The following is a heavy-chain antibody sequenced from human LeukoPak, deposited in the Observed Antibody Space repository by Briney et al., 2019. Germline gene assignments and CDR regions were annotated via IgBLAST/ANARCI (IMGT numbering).Heavy chain of an antibody. D-gene: IGHD3-10*01. CDR3: ARVRDDCFDY. V-gene: IGHV3-7*04. CDR2: IKQDGSEK. CDR1: GFTFSSYL. J-gene: IGHJ4*02. Sequence: GGSLRLSCAASGFTFSSYLMSWVRQAPGKGLEWVANIKQDGSEKYYVDSVKGRFTISRDNAKNTLYLQMNSLRAEDTAVYYCARVRDDCFDYWGQGTLVTVSS.